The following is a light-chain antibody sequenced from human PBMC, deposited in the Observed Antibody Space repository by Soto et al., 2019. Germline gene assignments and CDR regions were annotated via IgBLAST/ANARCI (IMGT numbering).Light chain of an antibody. V-gene: IGLV2-14*03. Sequence: QSALTQPASVSGSPGRSVTISCTGTSTDIGDFNYVSWYQHLPGRAPKLIIYDVTTRPSGISYRFSASKSGRTASLTISGLQAEDEAAYYCSSYSSSTTHVVFGGGTKVTVL. CDR2: DVT. J-gene: IGLJ2*01. CDR3: SSYSSSTTHVV. CDR1: STDIGDFNY.